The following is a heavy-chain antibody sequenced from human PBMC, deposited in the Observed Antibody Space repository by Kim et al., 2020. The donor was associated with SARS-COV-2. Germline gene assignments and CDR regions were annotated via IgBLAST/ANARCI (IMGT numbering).Heavy chain of an antibody. CDR3: ARDPFYSSSSGSDY. D-gene: IGHD6-6*01. V-gene: IGHV1-2*02. J-gene: IGHJ4*02. Sequence: AQKFQGRVTMTRDTSISTAYMELSRLRSDDTAVYYCARDPFYSSSSGSDYWGQGTLVTVSS.